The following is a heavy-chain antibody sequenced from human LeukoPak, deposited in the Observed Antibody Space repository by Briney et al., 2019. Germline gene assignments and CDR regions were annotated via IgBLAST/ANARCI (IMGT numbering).Heavy chain of an antibody. V-gene: IGHV3-53*05. CDR2: IYSGGST. CDR1: GFTVSSNY. Sequence: HPGGSLRLSCAASGFTVSSNYMSWVRQAPGKGLEWVSVIYSGGSTYYADSVKGRFTISRDNSKNTLYLQMNSLRAEDTAVYYCASCRGSCYSGQYYFHYWGQGTLVTVSS. CDR3: ASCRGSCYSGQYYFHY. J-gene: IGHJ4*02. D-gene: IGHD2-15*01.